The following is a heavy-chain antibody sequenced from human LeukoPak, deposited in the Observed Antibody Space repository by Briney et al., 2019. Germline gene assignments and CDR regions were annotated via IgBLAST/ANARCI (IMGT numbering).Heavy chain of an antibody. Sequence: EASVKVSCKASGYTFTGYYIHWVRQAPGQGLEWVGLINPNTGGTYYAQKFQGRVTMTTITSINTAYMDLTRLRSDDTAIYYCAREDRTGYIAGGDWGQGALVTVSS. CDR2: INPNTGGT. CDR3: AREDRTGYIAGGD. D-gene: IGHD1-1*01. CDR1: GYTFTGYY. J-gene: IGHJ1*01. V-gene: IGHV1-2*02.